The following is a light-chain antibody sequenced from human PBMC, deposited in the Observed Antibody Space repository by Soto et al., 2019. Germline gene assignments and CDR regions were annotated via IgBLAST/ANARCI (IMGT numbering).Light chain of an antibody. CDR3: QQSYSGLT. CDR2: VAS. CDR1: QSIASY. Sequence: DIQMTQSPSSLSASVGDRISITCRASQSIASYLNWYQQKPGKAPNLLIYVASKLQSGVPSRFSGSGSGTDFTLTISSLQPEDFAVYYCQQSYSGLTFGGGTTVEVK. V-gene: IGKV1-39*01. J-gene: IGKJ4*01.